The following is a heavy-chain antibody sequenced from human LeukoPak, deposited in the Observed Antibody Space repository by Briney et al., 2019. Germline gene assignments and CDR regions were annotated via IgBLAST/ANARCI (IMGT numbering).Heavy chain of an antibody. CDR3: AKERYSSSSLFAVTPFDY. D-gene: IGHD6-13*01. V-gene: IGHV3-30*18. CDR2: ISYDGSNT. CDR1: GFTFNNYG. Sequence: PGGSLRLSCAASGFTFNNYGMHWVRQAPGKGLEWVAIISYDGSNTYYADSVKGRFTISRDNSKNTLYLQMNSLRAEDTAVYYCAKERYSSSSLFAVTPFDYWGQGTRITVSS. J-gene: IGHJ4*02.